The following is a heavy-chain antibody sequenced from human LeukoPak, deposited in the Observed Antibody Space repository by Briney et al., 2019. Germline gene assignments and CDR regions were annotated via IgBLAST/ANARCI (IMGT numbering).Heavy chain of an antibody. J-gene: IGHJ4*02. CDR1: GYSISTDYH. D-gene: IGHD3-10*01. CDR3: ARDRSYYTFDY. Sequence: SETLSLTCAVSGYSISTDYHWGWIRQPPGKGLEWIGSMHHSGSTYYNPSLKSRVTISVDTSKNHVSLKLNSVTAADTAVYYCARDRSYYTFDYWGQGTLVTVSA. CDR2: MHHSGST. V-gene: IGHV4-38-2*02.